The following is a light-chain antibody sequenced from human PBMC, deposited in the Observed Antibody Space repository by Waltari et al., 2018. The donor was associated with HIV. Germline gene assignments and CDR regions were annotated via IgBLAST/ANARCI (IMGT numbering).Light chain of an antibody. CDR2: YDS. Sequence: SYVLTQPPSVSVAPGKTARITCGGTNIGSNGVHWYQQKPDQAPVLVIYYDSHRPSGIPERFSGSKSGNTATLTISRVEAGDEADYYCQLWDGTGDHPGVFGTGTQVTVL. CDR1: NIGSNG. CDR3: QLWDGTGDHPGV. J-gene: IGLJ1*01. V-gene: IGLV3-21*04.